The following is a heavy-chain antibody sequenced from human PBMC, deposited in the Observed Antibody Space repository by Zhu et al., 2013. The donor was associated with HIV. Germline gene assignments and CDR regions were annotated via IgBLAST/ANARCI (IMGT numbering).Heavy chain of an antibody. V-gene: IGHV1-2*02. CDR1: GYTFTGYY. Sequence: QVQLVQSAAEVKEPGASVKVSCKASGYTFTGYYMHWVRQAPGQGLEWVGWINPNNGVTHYAQSFRGRIFLTRDTSINTIYMELRSLTSDDTAVYYCARDPSTRYYTDVWGKGTTVIVSS. J-gene: IGHJ6*03. CDR2: INPNNGVT. CDR3: ARDPSTRYYTDV.